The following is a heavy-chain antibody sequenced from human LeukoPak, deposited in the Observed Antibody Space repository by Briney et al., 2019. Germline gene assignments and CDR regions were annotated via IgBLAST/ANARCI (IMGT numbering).Heavy chain of an antibody. Sequence: GGSLRLSCAASGFTFSSYSMNWVRQAPGKGLEWVSYISSSGSTIYYADSVKGRFTISRDNAKNSLYLQMNSLRAEDTAVYYCARDRSQSDYWGQGTLVTVSS. V-gene: IGHV3-48*04. CDR3: ARDRSQSDY. CDR1: GFTFSSYS. J-gene: IGHJ4*02. CDR2: ISSSGSTI. D-gene: IGHD6-19*01.